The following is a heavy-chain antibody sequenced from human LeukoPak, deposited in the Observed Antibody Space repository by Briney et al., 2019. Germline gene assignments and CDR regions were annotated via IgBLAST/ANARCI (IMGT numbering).Heavy chain of an antibody. Sequence: ASVKVSCKASGYTFTSYGISWVRQAPGQGLEWMGWISAYNGNTNYAQKLQGRVTMTTGTSTSTAYMELRSLRSGDTAVYYCARDPPGTDFWSGYRYFDYWGQGTLVTVSS. CDR1: GYTFTSYG. CDR3: ARDPPGTDFWSGYRYFDY. J-gene: IGHJ4*02. D-gene: IGHD3-3*01. V-gene: IGHV1-18*01. CDR2: ISAYNGNT.